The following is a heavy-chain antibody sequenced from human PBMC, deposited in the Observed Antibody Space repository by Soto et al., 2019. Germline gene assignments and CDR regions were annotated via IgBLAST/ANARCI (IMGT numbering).Heavy chain of an antibody. Sequence: ASVKVSCTTSGFTFTNAPVQCVRQARGQRLEWIGWIGVRNGDTNYLQNLQGRVTITRDTATGTAYMELSGLRSEDTAMYYCAAEIYSGGDCCHFDYWGQGTLVTVSS. J-gene: IGHJ4*02. D-gene: IGHD2-21*01. V-gene: IGHV1-58*01. CDR3: AAEIYSGGDCCHFDY. CDR2: IGVRNGDT. CDR1: GFTFTNAP.